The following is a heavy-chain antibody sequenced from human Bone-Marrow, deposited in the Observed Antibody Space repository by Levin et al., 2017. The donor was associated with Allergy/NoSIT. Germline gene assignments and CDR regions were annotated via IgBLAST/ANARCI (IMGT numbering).Heavy chain of an antibody. Sequence: HGESLKISCTGSGFNFTKYRMTWVRQAPGKGLEWVSSISSVDGSISYYADSLKDRFTISRDNARASLSLQMDSLRVDDTAVYFCARGLATRPDRNAFDIWGQGTMVTVSS. V-gene: IGHV3-21*06. CDR3: ARGLATRPDRNAFDI. J-gene: IGHJ3*02. D-gene: IGHD6-6*01. CDR1: GFNFTKYR. CDR2: ISSVDGSI.